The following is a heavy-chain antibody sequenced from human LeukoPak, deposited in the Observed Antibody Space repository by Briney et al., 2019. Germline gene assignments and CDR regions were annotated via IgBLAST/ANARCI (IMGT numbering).Heavy chain of an antibody. D-gene: IGHD3-22*01. Sequence: SETLSLTCTVSGGSISSYYWSWIRRPPGKGLEWIGYIYYSGSTKYNPSLKSRVTISVDTSKNQFSLKLSSVTAADTAVYYCARSPYYYDLVDYWGQGTLVTVSS. V-gene: IGHV4-59*01. CDR1: GGSISSYY. J-gene: IGHJ4*02. CDR3: ARSPYYYDLVDY. CDR2: IYYSGST.